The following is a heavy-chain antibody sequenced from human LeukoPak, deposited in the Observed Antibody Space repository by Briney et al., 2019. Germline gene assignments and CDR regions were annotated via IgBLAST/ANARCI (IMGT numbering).Heavy chain of an antibody. V-gene: IGHV1-8*03. CDR3: ARENRGDGYNLIRRGILGY. D-gene: IGHD5-24*01. Sequence: ASVKVSRKASGYTFTSYDINWVRQATGQGLEWMGWMNPNSGNTGYAQKFQGRVTITRNTSISTAYMELSSLRSEDTAVYYCARENRGDGYNLIRRGILGYWGQGTLVTVSS. CDR2: MNPNSGNT. J-gene: IGHJ4*02. CDR1: GYTFTSYD.